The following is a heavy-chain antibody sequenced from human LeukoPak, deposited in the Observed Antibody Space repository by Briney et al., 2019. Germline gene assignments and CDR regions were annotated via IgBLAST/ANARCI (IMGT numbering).Heavy chain of an antibody. Sequence: GRSLRLSCAASGFTFSSYGMHWVRQAPGKGLEWVAAISYDGSNKYYADPVKGRFTISRDNSKNTLYLQMNSLRAEDTAVYFCAKDPAGQNGEYADYWGQGTLVTVSS. J-gene: IGHJ4*02. D-gene: IGHD4-17*01. CDR1: GFTFSSYG. V-gene: IGHV3-30*18. CDR3: AKDPAGQNGEYADY. CDR2: ISYDGSNK.